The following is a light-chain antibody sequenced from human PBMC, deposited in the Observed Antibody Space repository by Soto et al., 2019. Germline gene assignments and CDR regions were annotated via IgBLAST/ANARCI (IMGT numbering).Light chain of an antibody. V-gene: IGLV3-21*04. CDR3: QVWDSSSDHVV. J-gene: IGLJ2*01. Sequence: SYELTQPPSVSVAPGKTAKITCVGSNIGSKSVHWYEQKPGQAPVLVIYYDSARPSGIPERFSGSNSGNTASLSIGRVEAGDEADYYCQVWDSSSDHVVFGGGTKLTVL. CDR1: NIGSKS. CDR2: YDS.